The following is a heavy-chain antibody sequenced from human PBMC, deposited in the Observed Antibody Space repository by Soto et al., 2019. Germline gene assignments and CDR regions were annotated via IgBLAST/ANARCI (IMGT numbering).Heavy chain of an antibody. CDR2: ISGSGGST. CDR1: GFTFSSYA. D-gene: IGHD1-20*01. J-gene: IGHJ6*03. Sequence: GGSLRLSCAASGFTFSSYAMSWVRQAPGKGLEWVSAISGSGGSTYYADSVKGRFTISRDNSKNTLYLQMNSLRAEDTAVYYCAKYESYNWNDIAYYMDVWGKGTTVTVSS. V-gene: IGHV3-23*01. CDR3: AKYESYNWNDIAYYMDV.